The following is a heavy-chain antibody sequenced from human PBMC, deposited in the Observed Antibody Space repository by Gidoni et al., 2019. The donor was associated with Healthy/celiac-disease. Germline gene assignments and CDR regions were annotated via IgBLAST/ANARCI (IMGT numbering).Heavy chain of an antibody. J-gene: IGHJ5*02. CDR2: IYHSGST. CDR1: GYSISSGYY. Sequence: QVQLQESGPGLVKSSETLSLTCAVSGYSISSGYYWGWIRQPPGKGLEWIGSIYHSGSTYYNPSLKGRVTISVDTSKNQFSLKLSSVTAADTAVYYCARGGEGITIFGVASNWFDPWGQGTLVTVST. D-gene: IGHD3-3*01. CDR3: ARGGEGITIFGVASNWFDP. V-gene: IGHV4-38-2*01.